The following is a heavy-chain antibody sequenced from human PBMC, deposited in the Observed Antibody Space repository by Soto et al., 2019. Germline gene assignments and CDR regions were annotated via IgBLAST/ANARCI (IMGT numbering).Heavy chain of an antibody. D-gene: IGHD1-26*01. CDR1: GDSVSSNSAG. V-gene: IGHV6-1*01. CDR2: TYYRSKWYY. J-gene: IGHJ4*01. CDR3: ARGEQYSGRIFDY. Sequence: SHTLSLTCVITGDSVSSNSAGLSWVRQSPSRGLEWLGRTYYRSKWYYEYAVSVRGRITINPDTSKNQYSLQLNSVTPEDTAVYFCARGEQYSGRIFDYWGQGTLVTVSS.